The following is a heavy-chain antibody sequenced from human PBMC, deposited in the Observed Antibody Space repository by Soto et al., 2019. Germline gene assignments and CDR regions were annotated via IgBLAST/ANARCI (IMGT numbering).Heavy chain of an antibody. Sequence: PGEALKISWKGPGYNFQTYWKAWGRQMPGKGLEWIGFIYPHDSDTRYSPSFRGHVTISAHKSINPAYLQSTSLHASDTAIYFCARPTDYHYGMQVWGQGTTVTVSS. CDR2: IYPHDSDT. CDR1: GYNFQTYW. J-gene: IGHJ6*02. D-gene: IGHD4-17*01. CDR3: ARPTDYHYGMQV. V-gene: IGHV5-51*01.